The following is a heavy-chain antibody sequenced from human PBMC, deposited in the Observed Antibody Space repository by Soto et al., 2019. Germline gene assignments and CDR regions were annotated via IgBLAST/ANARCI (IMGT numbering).Heavy chain of an antibody. CDR1: GGSISSSSYN. Sequence: SETLSLTCSVSGGSISSSSYNWDWIRQPPGKGLEWIGTIYYNGDTDYNPSLKSRATISVDASDYQFSLKLSSVTAADTSIYYCARFSGNAFDIWGHGTMVTVS. V-gene: IGHV4-39*01. CDR2: IYYNGDT. CDR3: ARFSGNAFDI. J-gene: IGHJ3*02.